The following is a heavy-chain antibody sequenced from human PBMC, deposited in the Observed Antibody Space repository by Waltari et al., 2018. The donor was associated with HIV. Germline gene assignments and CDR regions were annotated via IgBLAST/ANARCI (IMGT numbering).Heavy chain of an antibody. CDR3: ATDFKARGLEPSFLDS. Sequence: VRLVESGGGVIQPGGSLSLSCEASGFNFSSFGFTWVRQVPGKGLDWVAFTPYDGSDEYYVESVKGRFTISKDNSRSFLTLQMNSLRPEDTAIYFCATDFKARGLEPSFLDSWGQGTLVTVSS. CDR2: TPYDGSDE. J-gene: IGHJ1*01. CDR1: GFNFSSFG. D-gene: IGHD3-9*01. V-gene: IGHV3-30*02.